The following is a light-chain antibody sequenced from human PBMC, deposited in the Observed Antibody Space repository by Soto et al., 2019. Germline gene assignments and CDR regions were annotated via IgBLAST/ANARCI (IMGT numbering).Light chain of an antibody. Sequence: QSALTQPASVSGSPGQSITISCTGTSSDVGGYNYVSWYQQHPGKAPKLMIYEVSNRPSGVSNRFSGSKSGNTASLTISGLQAEDAADYSCSSYTSSSIDYVFGTGTKVTVL. CDR2: EVS. CDR1: SSDVGGYNY. V-gene: IGLV2-14*01. CDR3: SSYTSSSIDYV. J-gene: IGLJ1*01.